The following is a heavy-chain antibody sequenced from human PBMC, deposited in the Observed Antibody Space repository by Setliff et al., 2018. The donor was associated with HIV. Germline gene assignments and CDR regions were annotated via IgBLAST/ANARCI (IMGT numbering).Heavy chain of an antibody. CDR2: INPSGDVI. CDR1: GYTSTSFS. V-gene: IGHV1-46*01. J-gene: IGHJ6*02. Sequence: GASVKVSCKASGYTSTSFSLHWVRQAPGQGLEWMGIINPSGDVIRYAQKFQGRVTMTRDTSTSTVYMDLSSLRSGDTAVYYCASPSFGDVDYYYGMDVWGQGTTVTVSS. D-gene: IGHD3-10*01. CDR3: ASPSFGDVDYYYGMDV.